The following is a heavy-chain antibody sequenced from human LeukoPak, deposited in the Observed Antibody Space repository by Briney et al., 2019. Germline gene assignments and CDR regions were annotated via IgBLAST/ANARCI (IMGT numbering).Heavy chain of an antibody. CDR1: GFTFDSYG. Sequence: GGTLRLSCAASGFTFDSYGMNWVRQAPGKGLEWVSGISGSGGSTYYADSVKGRFTISRDNSKNTVFLQMNGLRAEDTAVYYCARDPPGGLLEWLLEYYFDYWGQGTLVTVSS. J-gene: IGHJ4*02. CDR2: ISGSGGST. CDR3: ARDPPGGLLEWLLEYYFDY. V-gene: IGHV3-23*01. D-gene: IGHD3-3*01.